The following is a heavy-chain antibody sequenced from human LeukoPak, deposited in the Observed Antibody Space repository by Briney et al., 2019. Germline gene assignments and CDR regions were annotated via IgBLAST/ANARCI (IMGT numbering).Heavy chain of an antibody. D-gene: IGHD6-13*01. Sequence: GVSLRLSCAASGFTFSNAWMNWVRQAPGKGLEWVGRIKSKTDGGTTDYAAPVKGRFTISRDDSKNTLYLQMNSLKTEDTAVYYCTTENPSSSWYYTYYYYYGMDVWGQGTTVTVSS. CDR2: IKSKTDGGTT. CDR1: GFTFSNAW. J-gene: IGHJ6*02. V-gene: IGHV3-15*07. CDR3: TTENPSSSWYYTYYYYYGMDV.